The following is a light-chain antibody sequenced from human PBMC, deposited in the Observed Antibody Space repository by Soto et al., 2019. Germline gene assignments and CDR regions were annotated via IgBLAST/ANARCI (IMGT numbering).Light chain of an antibody. V-gene: IGLV2-14*01. J-gene: IGLJ1*01. CDR2: DVN. CDR3: SSYTSSSTYV. Sequence: QSALTQPASVSGSPGQSITISCTGTSSDVGYYNYVSWYQQHPGKAPKLTIYDVNNRPSGVSNRFSGSRSGNTASLTISELQAEDEADYYCSSYTSSSTYVFGTGTKLTVL. CDR1: SSDVGYYNY.